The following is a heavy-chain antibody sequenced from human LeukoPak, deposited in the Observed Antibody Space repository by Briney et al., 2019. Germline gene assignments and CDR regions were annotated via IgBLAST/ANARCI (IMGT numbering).Heavy chain of an antibody. Sequence: QTGGSLRLSCAASGFTFSSYSMNWVRQAPGKGLEWVSYISSSGYTIRNADSVKGRFTISRDNAKNSLYLQMNSLRAEDTAFYYCVSVTTVVEDYYYMDVWGKGTTVTVSS. V-gene: IGHV3-48*04. CDR2: ISSSGYTI. J-gene: IGHJ6*03. CDR3: VSVTTVVEDYYYMDV. D-gene: IGHD4-23*01. CDR1: GFTFSSYS.